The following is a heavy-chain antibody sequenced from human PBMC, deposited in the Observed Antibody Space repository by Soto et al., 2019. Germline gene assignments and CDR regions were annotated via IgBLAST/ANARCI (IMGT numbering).Heavy chain of an antibody. CDR2: MNPNSGNT. D-gene: IGHD3-10*01. V-gene: IGHV1-8*01. CDR3: ARDSLLLWFGELSY. Sequence: ASVKVSCKASGYTFTSYDINWVRQATGQGLEWMGWMNPNSGNTGYAQKFQGRVTMTRNTSISTAYMELRSLRSDDTAVYYCARDSLLLWFGELSYWGQGTLVTVSS. CDR1: GYTFTSYD. J-gene: IGHJ4*02.